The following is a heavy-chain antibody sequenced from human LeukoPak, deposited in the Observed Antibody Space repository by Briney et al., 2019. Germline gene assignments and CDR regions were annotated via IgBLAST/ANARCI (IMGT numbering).Heavy chain of an antibody. V-gene: IGHV4-39*01. CDR1: GGSISSSGYY. CDR2: IYYSGNT. D-gene: IGHD5-18*01. CDR3: ARQGGYRYRILDY. J-gene: IGHJ4*02. Sequence: SETLSLTCTVSGGSISSSGYYWGWIRQPPGKGLEWIGSIYYSGNTYYNASLKSRVTISVDTSKNQFSLKLSSVTAADTAVYYCARQGGYRYRILDYWGQGTLVTVSS.